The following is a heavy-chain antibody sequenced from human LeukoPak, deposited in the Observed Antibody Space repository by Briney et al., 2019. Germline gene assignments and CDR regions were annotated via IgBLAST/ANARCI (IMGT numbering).Heavy chain of an antibody. J-gene: IGHJ4*01. CDR2: IFHGGST. V-gene: IGHV4-4*02. D-gene: IGHD4-11*01. CDR3: ATSQGYSNVLGGDYFDY. CDR1: GCAISSSNW. Sequence: TPSETLSLTCTVSGCAISSSNWWSWVRHPPGKGLEWIGEIFHGGSTNYTPSLKSRVTISRDKSRNLISLKVSSVTAADTAVYYCATSQGYSNVLGGDYFDYWGNGTLVNVSS.